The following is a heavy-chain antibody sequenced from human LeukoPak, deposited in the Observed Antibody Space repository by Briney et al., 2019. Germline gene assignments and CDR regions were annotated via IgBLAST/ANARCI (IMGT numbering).Heavy chain of an antibody. J-gene: IGHJ4*02. CDR1: GGSISSSNW. D-gene: IGHD3-22*01. V-gene: IGHV4-4*02. CDR3: ARGKYFYDSRPVAGWYFDY. Sequence: PSETLSLTCAVSGGSISSSNWWSWVRQPPGKGREWIGEIYHSGSTNYNPSLKSRVTISVDTSKNQFSLKLSSVTAAGTAVYYCARGKYFYDSRPVAGWYFDYWGQGTLVTVSS. CDR2: IYHSGST.